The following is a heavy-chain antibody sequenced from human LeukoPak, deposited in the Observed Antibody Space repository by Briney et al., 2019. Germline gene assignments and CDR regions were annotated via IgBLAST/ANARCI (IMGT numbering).Heavy chain of an antibody. J-gene: IGHJ6*03. CDR3: ARDGLVQTGEDYYYYYYMDV. V-gene: IGHV4-61*02. Sequence: SETLSLTCTVSGGSISSGSYYWSWIRQPAGKGLGWIGRIYTSGSTNYNPSLKSRVTMSVDTSKNRFSLKLSSVTAADTAVYYCARDGLVQTGEDYYYYYYMDVWGKGTTVTVSS. D-gene: IGHD6-19*01. CDR2: IYTSGST. CDR1: GGSISSGSYY.